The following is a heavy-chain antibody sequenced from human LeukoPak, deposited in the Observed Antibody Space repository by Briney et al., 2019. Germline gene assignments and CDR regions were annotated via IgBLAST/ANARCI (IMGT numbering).Heavy chain of an antibody. CDR3: AKVLWFGEPTDFDY. V-gene: IGHV3-30*18. CDR2: ISYDGSNK. D-gene: IGHD3-10*01. Sequence: GRSLRLSCAASGFTFSSYVMHWVRQAPGKGLEWVAVISYDGSNKYYADSVKGRFTISRDNSKNTLYLQMNSLRAEDTAVYYCAKVLWFGEPTDFDYWGQGTLVTVSS. CDR1: GFTFSSYV. J-gene: IGHJ4*02.